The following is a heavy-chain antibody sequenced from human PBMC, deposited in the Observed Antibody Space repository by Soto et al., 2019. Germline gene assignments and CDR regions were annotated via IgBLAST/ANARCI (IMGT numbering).Heavy chain of an antibody. CDR3: ARGGFYYDSSGYYYYYGMDV. D-gene: IGHD3-22*01. CDR1: GGSFSGYY. J-gene: IGHJ6*02. Sequence: QVQLQQWGAGLLKPSETLSLTCAVYGGSFSGYYWSWIRQPPGKGLEWIGEINHSGSTNYNPSLKSRVTISVDTSKNQFSLKLSSVTAADTAVYYCARGGFYYDSSGYYYYYGMDVWGQGTTVTVSS. CDR2: INHSGST. V-gene: IGHV4-34*01.